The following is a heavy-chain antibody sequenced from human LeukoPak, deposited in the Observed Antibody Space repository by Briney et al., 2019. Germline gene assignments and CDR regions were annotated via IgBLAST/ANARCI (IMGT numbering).Heavy chain of an antibody. D-gene: IGHD3-22*01. CDR3: ARVGLYYDSSGYYY. V-gene: IGHV4-34*01. J-gene: IGHJ4*02. Sequence: SETLPLTCAVYGGSFSGYYWSWIRQPPGKGLEWIGEINHSGSTNYNPSLKSRVTISVDTSKNQFSLKLSSVTAADTAVYYCARVGLYYDSSGYYYWGQGTLVTVSS. CDR1: GGSFSGYY. CDR2: INHSGST.